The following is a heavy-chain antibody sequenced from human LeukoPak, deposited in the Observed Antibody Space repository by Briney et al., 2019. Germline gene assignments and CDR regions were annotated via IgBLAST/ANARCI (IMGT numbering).Heavy chain of an antibody. Sequence: SETLSLTCAAYGGSFSGYYWSWIRQPPGKGLEWIGEINHSGSTNYNPSLKSRVTISVDTSKNQFSLKLSSVTAADTAVYYCARMSGYYGSGSYYKGTYYFDYWGQGTLVTVSS. V-gene: IGHV4-34*01. J-gene: IGHJ4*02. CDR2: INHSGST. CDR1: GGSFSGYY. CDR3: ARMSGYYGSGSYYKGTYYFDY. D-gene: IGHD3-10*01.